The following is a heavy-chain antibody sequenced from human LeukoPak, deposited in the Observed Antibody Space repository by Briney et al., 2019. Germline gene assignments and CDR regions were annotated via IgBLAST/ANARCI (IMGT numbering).Heavy chain of an antibody. CDR3: ARVELAYYYYGMDV. J-gene: IGHJ6*02. V-gene: IGHV1-3*01. CDR2: INAGNGNT. D-gene: IGHD1-26*01. Sequence: ASVKVSCKASGYTFTSYAMHWVRQAPGQRLEWMEWINAGNGNTKYSQKFQGRVTITRDTSASTAYMELSSLRSEDTAVYYCARVELAYYYYGMDVWGQGTTVTVSS. CDR1: GYTFTSYA.